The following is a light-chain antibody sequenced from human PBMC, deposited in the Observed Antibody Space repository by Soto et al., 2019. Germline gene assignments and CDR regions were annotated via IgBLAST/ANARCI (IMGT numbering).Light chain of an antibody. CDR3: QQYNTHSWT. CDR1: QSISIW. J-gene: IGKJ1*01. CDR2: KAS. Sequence: DIQMTQSPSTLSASVGDRVTITCRASQSISIWLAWYQQKPGKAPKLLIYKASTLESGVPSRFSGSGSGTEFTLTIGSLQPDDPATYYCQQYNTHSWTFGQGTKVEIK. V-gene: IGKV1-5*03.